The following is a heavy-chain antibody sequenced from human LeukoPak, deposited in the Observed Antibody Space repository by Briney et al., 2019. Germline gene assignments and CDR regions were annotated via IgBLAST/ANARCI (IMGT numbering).Heavy chain of an antibody. CDR1: GYTFTDYY. D-gene: IGHD5-24*01. J-gene: IGHJ4*02. V-gene: IGHV1-2*02. CDR2: LNPKSGDT. CDR3: ARGRNIEMTTMSGGSDY. Sequence: ASVKVSCKASGYTFTDYYMHWVRQAPGQGLEWMGWLNPKSGDTNYSQKFQGRVSMTRDTSISTAYMDLSDLRSDDTAVYYCARGRNIEMTTMSGGSDYWGQGTLVTVSS.